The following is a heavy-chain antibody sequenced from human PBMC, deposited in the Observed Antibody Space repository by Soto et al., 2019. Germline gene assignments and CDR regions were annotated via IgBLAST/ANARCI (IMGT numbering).Heavy chain of an antibody. CDR3: ARDPPFTIFGVAPFDP. J-gene: IGHJ5*02. CDR1: GYTFTSYY. Sequence: ASVKVSCKASGYTFTSYYMHWVRQAPGQGLEWMGIINPSGGSTSYAQRFQGRVTMTRDTSTSTVYMELSSLRSEDTAVYYCARDPPFTIFGVAPFDPWGQGTLVTVSS. V-gene: IGHV1-46*01. D-gene: IGHD3-3*01. CDR2: INPSGGST.